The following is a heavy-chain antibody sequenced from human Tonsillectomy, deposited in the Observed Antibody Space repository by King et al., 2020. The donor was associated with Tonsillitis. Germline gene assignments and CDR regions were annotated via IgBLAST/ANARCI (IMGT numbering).Heavy chain of an antibody. CDR1: GYTFTSYG. CDR2: ISAYNGNT. J-gene: IGHJ6*02. V-gene: IGHV1-18*01. D-gene: IGHD5-12*01. CDR3: ARDHRRTSGYDPLGENYYGMDV. Sequence: VQLVESGAEVKKPGASVKVSCKASGYTFTSYGISWVRQAPGQGLEWMGWISAYNGNTNYAQKLQGRVTMTTDTSTSTAYMELRSLRSDDTAVYYCARDHRRTSGYDPLGENYYGMDVWGQGTTVTVSS.